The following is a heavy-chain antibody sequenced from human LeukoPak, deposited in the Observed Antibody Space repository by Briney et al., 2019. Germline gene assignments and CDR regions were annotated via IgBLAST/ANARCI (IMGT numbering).Heavy chain of an antibody. CDR2: IKQDGSEK. D-gene: IGHD6-13*01. CDR1: GFTFSSYW. CDR3: GXGLYXXXWYEGSXXX. Sequence: GGSLRLSCAASGFTFSSYWMSWVRQAPGKGLEWVANIKQDGSEKYYVDSVKGRFTISRDNAKNSLYLQMNSMRAEDTAVYYCGXGLYXXXWYEGSXXXWGQXXXXTVX. V-gene: IGHV3-7*01. J-gene: IGHJ4*02.